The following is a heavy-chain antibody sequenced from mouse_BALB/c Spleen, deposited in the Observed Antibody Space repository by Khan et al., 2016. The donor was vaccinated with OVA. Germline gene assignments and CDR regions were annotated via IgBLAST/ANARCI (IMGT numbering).Heavy chain of an antibody. J-gene: IGHJ4*01. CDR2: ITYSGNT. CDR3: ERAYGRWAMDY. V-gene: IGHV3-8*02. CDR1: GDSITSGF. Sequence: EVKLLESGPSLVKPSQTLSLTCSVTGDSITSGFWNWIRKFPGNKFEYLGYITYSGNTYYNPSLKSRISFTRDTSKSQYFLHLNSVTTEDTATYFGERAYGRWAMDYWGQGTSVTVSS. D-gene: IGHD1-1*01.